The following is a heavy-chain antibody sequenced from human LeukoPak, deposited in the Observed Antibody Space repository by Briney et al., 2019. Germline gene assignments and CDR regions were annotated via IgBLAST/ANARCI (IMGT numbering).Heavy chain of an antibody. V-gene: IGHV4-31*03. CDR3: ARGDDSSGYYGGAHDAFDI. CDR1: GGSISSGGYY. Sequence: SQTLSLTCTVSGGSISSGGYYWSWIRQHPGKGLEWIGYIYYSGSTYYNPSLKSRVTISVDTSKNQFSLKLSSVTAADTAVYYCARGDDSSGYYGGAHDAFDIWGQGTMVTVSS. CDR2: IYYSGST. D-gene: IGHD3-22*01. J-gene: IGHJ3*02.